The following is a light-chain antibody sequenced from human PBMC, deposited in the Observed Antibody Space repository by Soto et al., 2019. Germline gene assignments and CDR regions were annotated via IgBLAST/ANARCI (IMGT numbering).Light chain of an antibody. CDR2: DAS. CDR3: QQYNTYSHT. V-gene: IGKV1-5*01. Sequence: DIQMTQSPSALSASVGDRVTITCRASQSISSWLAWYQQKPGKAPKLLIYDASSLESRVPSRFSGSGSGTEFTLTISGLRPDDFATYYCQQYNTYSHTFGQGTKLEIK. CDR1: QSISSW. J-gene: IGKJ2*01.